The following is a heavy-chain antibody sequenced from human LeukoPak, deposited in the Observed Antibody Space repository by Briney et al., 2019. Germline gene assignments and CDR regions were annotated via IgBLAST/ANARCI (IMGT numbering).Heavy chain of an antibody. CDR1: GGSFSGYY. J-gene: IGHJ4*02. D-gene: IGHD5-24*01. CDR3: ARRWLQTIDY. Sequence: SETLSLTCAVYGGSFSGYYWSWIRQPPGKGLEWIGYIYYSGSTNYNPSLKSRVTISVDTSKNQFSLKLSFVTAADTAVYYCARRWLQTIDYWGQGTLVTVSS. CDR2: IYYSGST. V-gene: IGHV4-59*01.